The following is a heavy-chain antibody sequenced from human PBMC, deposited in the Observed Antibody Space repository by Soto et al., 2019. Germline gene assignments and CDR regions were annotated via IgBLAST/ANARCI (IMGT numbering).Heavy chain of an antibody. V-gene: IGHV4-59*01. CDR1: GDSISTYY. CDR2: LYDSGST. CDR3: ARVVRGNTKNPPQTDYGMDV. J-gene: IGHJ6*02. D-gene: IGHD3-10*01. Sequence: PSETLSLTCTVSGDSISTYYWSWIRQPPGKGLEWIGYLYDSGSTHYNPSLKSRVTISVDTSKNQVVLTMTSMDPVDTATYYCARVVRGNTKNPPQTDYGMDVWGQGTTVTVSS.